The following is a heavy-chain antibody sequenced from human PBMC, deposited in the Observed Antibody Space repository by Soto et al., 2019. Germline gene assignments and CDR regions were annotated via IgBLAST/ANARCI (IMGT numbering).Heavy chain of an antibody. V-gene: IGHV1-2*02. D-gene: IGHD2-2*01. CDR2: INPNSGGT. J-gene: IGHJ5*02. CDR3: ARDRCSSTSCPYDWFDH. Sequence: ASVKVSCKASGYTFSGYHMHWVRQAPGQGLEWMGWINPNSGGTNYAQKFLGRVTMTRDTSISTAYMELSRLRSDDTAVYYCARDRCSSTSCPYDWFDHWGQGTLVTVSS. CDR1: GYTFSGYH.